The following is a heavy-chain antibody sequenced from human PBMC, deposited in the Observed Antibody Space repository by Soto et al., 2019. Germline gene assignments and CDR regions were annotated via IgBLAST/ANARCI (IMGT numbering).Heavy chain of an antibody. J-gene: IGHJ4*02. D-gene: IGHD1-1*01. Sequence: QVHLVQSGAEVKKPGASVKVSCQASGYAFTPYGTTWVRQAPGQGLEWMGWFSVHNGNTNYAQKLQGRVTVTRDTSTSTAYMELRSLRSDDTAVYYCARGRYGDYWGQGALVTVSS. CDR3: ARGRYGDY. V-gene: IGHV1-18*01. CDR2: FSVHNGNT. CDR1: GYAFTPYG.